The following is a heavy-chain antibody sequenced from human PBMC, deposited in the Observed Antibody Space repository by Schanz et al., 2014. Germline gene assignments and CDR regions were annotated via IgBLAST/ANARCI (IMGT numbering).Heavy chain of an antibody. D-gene: IGHD3-22*01. CDR2: IRYDGSSK. CDR3: AKEDRNHNSDYVY. V-gene: IGHV3-30*02. J-gene: IGHJ4*02. Sequence: QVQLVQSGGGVVPPGGSLRLSCAASGFTFTSNSMHWVRQAPGRGRKWVAFIRYDGSSKYDADSVRGRFTISRDDSKNTLYLQMNSLRPEDTAVYYCAKEDRNHNSDYVYWGQGTLVTVSS. CDR1: GFTFTSNS.